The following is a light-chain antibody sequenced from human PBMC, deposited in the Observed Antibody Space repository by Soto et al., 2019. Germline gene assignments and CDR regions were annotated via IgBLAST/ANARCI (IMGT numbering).Light chain of an antibody. V-gene: IGLV1-36*01. CDR2: YDD. Sequence: QSVLTQPPSVSEAPRQRVTISCSGSSSNIGNNGVNWYQQLPGKAPKLLIYYDDLKPSGVSDRFSGSKSGTSSARAISGLQSEDEADDYCATWDDSLNAYVFGIGTKVTVL. CDR1: SSNIGNNG. CDR3: ATWDDSLNAYV. J-gene: IGLJ1*01.